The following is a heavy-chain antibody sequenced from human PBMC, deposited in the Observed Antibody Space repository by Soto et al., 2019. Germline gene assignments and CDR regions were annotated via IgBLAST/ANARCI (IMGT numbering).Heavy chain of an antibody. D-gene: IGHD1-26*01. CDR3: ARTTSRYYYYYMDV. CDR1: GGSISSSSYY. J-gene: IGHJ6*03. CDR2: IYYSGST. V-gene: IGHV4-39*01. Sequence: QLQLQESGPGLVKPSETLSLTCTVSGGSISSSSYYWGWIRQPPGKGLEWIGSIYYSGSTYYNPSLKSRVTISVDTSKNQFSLKLSSVTAADTAVYYCARTTSRYYYYYMDVWGKGTTVTVSS.